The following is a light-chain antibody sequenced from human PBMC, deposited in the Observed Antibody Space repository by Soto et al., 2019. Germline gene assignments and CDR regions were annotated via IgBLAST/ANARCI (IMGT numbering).Light chain of an antibody. V-gene: IGKV3-20*01. CDR2: GAS. J-gene: IGKJ1*01. CDR3: QQYGGSPRT. Sequence: EIVLTQSPGTLSLSPGEGATLSCRASQSVGGTFLAWYQQKGGQAPRLLIHGASNKATGIPDRFSGSGSGTDLTLTISRLEPEDFAVYYCQQYGGSPRTFGQGTKVEVK. CDR1: QSVGGTF.